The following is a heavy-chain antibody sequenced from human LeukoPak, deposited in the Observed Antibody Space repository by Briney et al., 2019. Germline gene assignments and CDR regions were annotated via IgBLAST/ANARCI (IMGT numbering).Heavy chain of an antibody. CDR1: GFTFSSYE. Sequence: GGSLRLSCAASGFTFSSYEMNWVRQAPGKGLEWVSYISSSGSTIYYADSVKGRFTISRDNSKNTLYLQMNSLRAEDTAVYYCARDVGSYADYWGQGTLVTVSS. D-gene: IGHD1-26*01. J-gene: IGHJ4*02. CDR2: ISSSGSTI. V-gene: IGHV3-48*03. CDR3: ARDVGSYADY.